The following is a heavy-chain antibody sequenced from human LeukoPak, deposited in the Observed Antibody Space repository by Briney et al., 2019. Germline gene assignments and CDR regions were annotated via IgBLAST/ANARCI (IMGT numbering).Heavy chain of an antibody. Sequence: ASQTLSLTCAVSGGSISSGGYSWSWIRQPPGKGLEWIGYIYHSGSTYYNPSPKSRVTISVDRSKNQFSLKLSSVTAADTAVYYCARSYYYGSGSYYGSWFDPWGQGTLVTVSS. CDR3: ARSYYYGSGSYYGSWFDP. J-gene: IGHJ5*02. CDR2: IYHSGST. V-gene: IGHV4-30-2*01. D-gene: IGHD3-10*01. CDR1: GGSISSGGYS.